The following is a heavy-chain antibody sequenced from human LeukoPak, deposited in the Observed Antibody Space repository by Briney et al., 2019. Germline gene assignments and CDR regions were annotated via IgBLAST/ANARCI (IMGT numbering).Heavy chain of an antibody. D-gene: IGHD1-1*01. Sequence: PSETLSLTCTVSGGSISSGSYYWSWIRQPAGTGLEWIGRIYTSGSTNYNPSLKSRVTISVDTSKNQFSLKLSSVTAADTAVYYSARVGWSDENAFDIWGQGTMVPVSS. CDR1: GGSISSGSYY. J-gene: IGHJ3*02. V-gene: IGHV4-61*02. CDR2: IYTSGST. CDR3: ARVGWSDENAFDI.